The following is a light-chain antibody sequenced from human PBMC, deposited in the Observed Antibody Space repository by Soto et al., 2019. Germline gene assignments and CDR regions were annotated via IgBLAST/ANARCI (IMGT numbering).Light chain of an antibody. CDR1: RSNIGSNY. J-gene: IGLJ2*01. V-gene: IGLV1-47*01. CDR3: AAWDDSLSVPV. Sequence: QSVLTQPPSASGTPGQRVTISCSGSRSNIGSNYVYWYQQLPGKAPKLLIYRNNQRPSGVPDRFSGSKSGTSASLAISGLRSEDEADYYCAAWDDSLSVPVFGGGTKLTVL. CDR2: RNN.